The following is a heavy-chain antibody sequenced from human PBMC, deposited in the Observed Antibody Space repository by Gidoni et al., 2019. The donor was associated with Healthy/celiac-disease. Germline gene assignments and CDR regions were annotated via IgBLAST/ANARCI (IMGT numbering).Heavy chain of an antibody. CDR3: AKEASPRYSLQLGGMDV. J-gene: IGHJ6*02. CDR2: ISYDGSNK. D-gene: IGHD6-13*01. CDR1: GFTFRRHG. V-gene: IGHV3-30*18. Sequence: QVQLVASGGGVVQPGRSLRLSCAASGFTFRRHGMHWVRQAPGKGLEWVAVISYDGSNKYYADSVKGRFTISRDNSKNTLYLQMNSLRAEDTAVYYCAKEASPRYSLQLGGMDVWGQGTTVTVSS.